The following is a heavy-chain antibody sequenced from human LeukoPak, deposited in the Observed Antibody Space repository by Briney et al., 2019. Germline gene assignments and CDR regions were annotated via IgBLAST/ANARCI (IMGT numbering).Heavy chain of an antibody. CDR1: GFVFSAND. D-gene: IGHD3-16*01. V-gene: IGHV3-23*01. CDR3: VRDLNSDRLMINDGIDY. J-gene: IGHJ4*02. Sequence: GGSLRLSCVASGFVFSANDMSWVRQAPGKGLQWVSAISVSGDGTTYDDSVKGRFTISRDNSKNTLYLQMNSLTAEDTALYYCVRDLNSDRLMINDGIDYWGQGTLVTVSS. CDR2: ISVSGDGT.